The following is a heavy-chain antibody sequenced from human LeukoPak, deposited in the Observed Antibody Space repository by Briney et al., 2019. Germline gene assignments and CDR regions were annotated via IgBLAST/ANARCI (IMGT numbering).Heavy chain of an antibody. J-gene: IGHJ4*02. D-gene: IGHD4-11*01. CDR2: IWSDGTEK. CDR1: GFTYSHYG. V-gene: IGHV3-33*06. CDR3: AKDAQRGFDYSNSLEY. Sequence: PGAPLRLSCAASGFTYSHYGRHGVRQAPGKGLEWVAVIWSDGTEKYYGDAVKGRFTISRDNSRDTLYLQMDSLRGEDTAVYYCAKDAQRGFDYSNSLEYWGQGTLVTVSS.